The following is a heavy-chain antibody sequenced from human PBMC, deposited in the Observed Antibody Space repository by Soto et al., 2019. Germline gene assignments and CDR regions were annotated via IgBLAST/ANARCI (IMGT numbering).Heavy chain of an antibody. J-gene: IGHJ4*02. CDR3: PSLVTATPYYFDF. V-gene: IGHV4-39*02. CDR2: IFYNGIT. Sequence: PSETLSLTCTVSGGSISSISHSWGWIRQSPGQGLECIGNIFYNGITYYNPSLKSPVTISTAASKIHFSLKLRSVTVADTAVYSCPSLVTATPYYFDFWGQGSLVTVSS. CDR1: GGSISSISHS. D-gene: IGHD3-16*02.